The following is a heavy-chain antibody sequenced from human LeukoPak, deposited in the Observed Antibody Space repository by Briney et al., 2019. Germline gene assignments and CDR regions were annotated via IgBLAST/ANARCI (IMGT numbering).Heavy chain of an antibody. D-gene: IGHD2-8*02. Sequence: PSETLSLTCTVSGASVRSGSYYWSWIRQPPGKGLEWIGYIYYSGSTNYNPSLKSRVTMSVDTSKNQFSLKLTSVTAADTAVFYCARVPTGMLGIDYWGQGTLVTVSS. V-gene: IGHV4-61*01. CDR1: GASVRSGSYY. CDR2: IYYSGST. CDR3: ARVPTGMLGIDY. J-gene: IGHJ4*02.